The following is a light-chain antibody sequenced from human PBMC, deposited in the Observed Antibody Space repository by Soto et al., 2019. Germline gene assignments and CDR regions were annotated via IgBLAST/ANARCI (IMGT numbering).Light chain of an antibody. V-gene: IGKV3-11*01. Sequence: EIVMTQSPATLSVSPGERVTLSCRASQSTFSNLAWYQQKPGQTPRLLIHDASNRATGIPARFSGSGSGTDFTLTISSLEPEDFAVYYCQQRSNWPITFGQGTRLEI. J-gene: IGKJ5*01. CDR3: QQRSNWPIT. CDR1: QSTFSN. CDR2: DAS.